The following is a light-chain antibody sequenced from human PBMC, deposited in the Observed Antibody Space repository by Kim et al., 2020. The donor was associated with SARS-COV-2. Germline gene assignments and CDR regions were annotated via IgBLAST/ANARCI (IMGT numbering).Light chain of an antibody. V-gene: IGLV2-8*01. CDR2: EVY. Sequence: QSALTQPPSASGSPGQSVTISCTGTSRDIGNYNFVSWYHHHPGKVPKLIIFEVYKRPSGVPDRFSGSKSGNTASLTVSGLQPEDEGDYYCSSYAGSNIGVFGTGTKVTVL. CDR1: SRDIGNYNF. CDR3: SSYAGSNIGV. J-gene: IGLJ1*01.